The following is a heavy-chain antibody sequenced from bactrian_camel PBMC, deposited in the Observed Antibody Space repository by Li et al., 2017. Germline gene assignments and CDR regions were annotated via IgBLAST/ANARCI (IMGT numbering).Heavy chain of an antibody. J-gene: IGHJ4*01. CDR2: KYTGGGDT. V-gene: IGHV3S54*01. CDR3: AARVKTRLQLYLLQPDQWPD. Sequence: HVQLVESGGGTVRAGGSLRLSCVGHGYDFDQWMGWFHQAPGKEREGIACKYTGGGDTFYADTVKGRFTDSQDNRKNVLHLEMNNPTVEDTATYYCAARVKTRLQLYLLQPDQWPDWGQGTQVTVS. D-gene: IGHD1*01. CDR1: GYDFDQW.